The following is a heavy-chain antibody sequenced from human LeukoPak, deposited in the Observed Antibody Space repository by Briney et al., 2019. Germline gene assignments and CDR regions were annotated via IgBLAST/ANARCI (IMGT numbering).Heavy chain of an antibody. V-gene: IGHV4-31*03. CDR3: ASARDVVIDY. CDR2: NYHSGST. Sequence: KPSQTLSLTCTVSGGSISSGGYYWSWIRQHPGKGLEWIGYNYHSGSTYYNPSLKSRLTISVDTSKNQVSLKLISVTAADTAVYYCASARDVVIDYWGQGALVTVSS. J-gene: IGHJ4*02. CDR1: GGSISSGGYY. D-gene: IGHD3-10*02.